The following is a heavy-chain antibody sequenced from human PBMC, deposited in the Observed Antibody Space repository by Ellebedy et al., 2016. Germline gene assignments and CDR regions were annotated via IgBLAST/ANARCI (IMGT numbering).Heavy chain of an antibody. Sequence: GGSLRLXCAASGFTFSNYDMHWVRQAPGKGLEWLTVISYDGKYKEYADSLRGRLTISRDNSKNTSSLQMNSLRPEDTAVYYCAARYCSGGSCYFSAIDYWGQGTLVTVS. CDR2: ISYDGKYK. D-gene: IGHD2-15*01. V-gene: IGHV3-30*04. CDR3: AARYCSGGSCYFSAIDY. J-gene: IGHJ4*02. CDR1: GFTFSNYD.